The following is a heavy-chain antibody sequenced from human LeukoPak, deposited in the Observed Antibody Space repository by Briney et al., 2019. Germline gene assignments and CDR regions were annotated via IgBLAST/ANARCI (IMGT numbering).Heavy chain of an antibody. CDR1: GFTFRSYA. D-gene: IGHD3-10*01. Sequence: PGGSLRLSCAASGFTFRSYAISWVRQARWKGLEWVSAISGSGGSTYYADSVNGGFTISRDNSKNTLYLQMNSLRAEDTAVYCCAKVYGSGSYQDYWGQGTLVTVSS. J-gene: IGHJ4*02. V-gene: IGHV3-23*01. CDR3: AKVYGSGSYQDY. CDR2: ISGSGGST.